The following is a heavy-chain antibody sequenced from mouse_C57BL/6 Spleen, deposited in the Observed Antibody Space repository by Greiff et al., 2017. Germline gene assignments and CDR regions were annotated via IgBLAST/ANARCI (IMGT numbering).Heavy chain of an antibody. CDR3: ARRGYYGSSSVFDY. V-gene: IGHV1-82*01. CDR2: IYPGDGDT. Sequence: QVQLQQSGPELVKPGASVKISCKASGYAFSSSWMNWVKQRPGKGLEWIGRIYPGDGDTNYNGKFKGKATLTADKSSSTAYMKLSSLTSEDSAVYFCARRGYYGSSSVFDYWGQGTTLTVSS. J-gene: IGHJ2*01. D-gene: IGHD1-1*01. CDR1: GYAFSSSW.